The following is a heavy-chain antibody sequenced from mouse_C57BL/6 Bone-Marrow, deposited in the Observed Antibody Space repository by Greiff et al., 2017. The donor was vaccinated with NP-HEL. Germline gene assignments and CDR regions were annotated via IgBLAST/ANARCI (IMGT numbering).Heavy chain of an antibody. CDR3: TSHYVPYAY. J-gene: IGHJ3*01. CDR1: GYTFTDYE. Sequence: VQLQQSGAELVRPGASVTLSCKASGYTFTDYEMHWVKQTPVHGLEWIGAIDPETGGTAYNQKFKGKATLTADKSSSTAYMELRSLTSADSAVYYSTSHYVPYAYWGQGTLVTVSA. V-gene: IGHV1-15*01. D-gene: IGHD1-2*01. CDR2: IDPETGGT.